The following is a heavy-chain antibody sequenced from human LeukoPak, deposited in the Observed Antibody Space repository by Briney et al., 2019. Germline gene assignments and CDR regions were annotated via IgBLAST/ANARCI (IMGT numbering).Heavy chain of an antibody. CDR2: IIPIFGIA. V-gene: IGHV1-69*04. J-gene: IGHJ5*02. CDR3: ARDLRYCSSTSCYQGDGFDP. CDR1: GGTFSSYA. D-gene: IGHD2-2*01. Sequence: SVKVSCKASGGTFSSYAISCVRQAPGQGLEWMGRIIPIFGIANYAQKFQGRVTITADKSASTAYMELSSLRSEDTAVYYCARDLRYCSSTSCYQGDGFDPWGQGTLVTVSS.